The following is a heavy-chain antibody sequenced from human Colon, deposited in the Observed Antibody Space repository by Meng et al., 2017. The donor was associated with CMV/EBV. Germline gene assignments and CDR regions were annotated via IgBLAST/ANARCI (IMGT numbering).Heavy chain of an antibody. CDR1: GFTFSIYC. D-gene: IGHD2-2*01. CDR3: ARERIVEVPAAAYFQH. Sequence: GESLKISCAASGFTFSIYCMDWVRQAPGKGLEWVSYISTRSSTNSTADSATGRCTITRENAKNTVSLQMNSLRAEDTAIYYCARERIVEVPAAAYFQHWGQGTLVTVSS. J-gene: IGHJ1*01. CDR2: ISTRSSTN. V-gene: IGHV3-48*04.